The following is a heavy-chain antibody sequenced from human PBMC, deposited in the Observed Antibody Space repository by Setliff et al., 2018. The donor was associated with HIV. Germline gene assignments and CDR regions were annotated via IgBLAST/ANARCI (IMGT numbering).Heavy chain of an antibody. D-gene: IGHD3-3*01. V-gene: IGHV1-46*01. J-gene: IGHJ6*02. CDR2: INPSGGST. CDR1: GYTFTSYY. CDR3: ARERITIFGVVTLGRTDYYYGMDV. Sequence: ASVKVSCKASGYTFTSYYMHWVRQAPGQGLEWMGIINPSGGSTSYAQKFQGRVTMTRDTSTSTVYMELSSLRSEDTAVYYCARERITIFGVVTLGRTDYYYGMDVWGQGTTVTAP.